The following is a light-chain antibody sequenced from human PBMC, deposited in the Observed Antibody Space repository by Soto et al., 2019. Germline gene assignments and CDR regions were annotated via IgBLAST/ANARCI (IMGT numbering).Light chain of an antibody. CDR3: QQYYSTIT. V-gene: IGKV4-1*01. CDR2: WAS. Sequence: DIVMTQTPDSLAVSLGERATINCKSSQNILYRSNNKNYLAWYQQKPGQPPKLLIYWASTRESGVPDRFSGSGSGTDFTLTISRLQAEDVALYYCQQYYSTITFGQGTRLEIK. J-gene: IGKJ5*01. CDR1: QNILYRSNNKNY.